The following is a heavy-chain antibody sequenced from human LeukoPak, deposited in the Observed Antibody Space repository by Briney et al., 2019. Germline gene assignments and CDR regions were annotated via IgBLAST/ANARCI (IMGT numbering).Heavy chain of an antibody. CDR1: GFTFSSYS. J-gene: IGHJ5*02. CDR3: ARTLAATVTTTNWFDP. Sequence: PGGSLRLSCAASGFTFSSYSMNWVHQAPGKGLEWVSSISSSSSYIYYADSVKGRFTISRDNAKNSLYLQMNSLRAEDTAVYYCARTLAATVTTTNWFDPWGQGTLVTVSS. D-gene: IGHD4-17*01. V-gene: IGHV3-21*01. CDR2: ISSSSSYI.